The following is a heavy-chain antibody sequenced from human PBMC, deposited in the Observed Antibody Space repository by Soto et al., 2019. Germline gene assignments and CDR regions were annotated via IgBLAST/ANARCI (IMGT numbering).Heavy chain of an antibody. D-gene: IGHD1-26*01. V-gene: IGHV5-51*01. CDR1: GYSFTSYW. CDR2: IYPGDSGT. Sequence: PGESLKISCKGSGYSFTSYWIGWVRQMPGKGLEWMGIIYPGDSGTRYSPSFQGQVTISADKSISTAYLQWSSLKASDTAMYYCARHRGSGSYYVLYDYWGQGTLVTVSS. J-gene: IGHJ4*02. CDR3: ARHRGSGSYYVLYDY.